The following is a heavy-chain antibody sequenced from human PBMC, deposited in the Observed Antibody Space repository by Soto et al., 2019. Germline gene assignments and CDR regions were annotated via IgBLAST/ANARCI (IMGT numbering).Heavy chain of an antibody. J-gene: IGHJ4*02. V-gene: IGHV5-51*01. Sequence: PGESLKISCKGSGYSFTSYWIGWVRQMPGKGLEWMGIIYPGDSDTRYSPSFQGQVTISADKSISTAYLQWSSLKASDTAMYYCAAGLRYFDWPPKFRSGDYWGQGTLVTVSS. CDR1: GYSFTSYW. D-gene: IGHD3-9*01. CDR2: IYPGDSDT. CDR3: AAGLRYFDWPPKFRSGDY.